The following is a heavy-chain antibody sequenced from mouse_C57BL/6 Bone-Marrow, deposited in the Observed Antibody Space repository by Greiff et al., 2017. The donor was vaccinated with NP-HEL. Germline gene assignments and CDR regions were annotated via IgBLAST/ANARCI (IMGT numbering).Heavy chain of an antibody. J-gene: IGHJ2*01. CDR1: GFTFSNYW. CDR3: TATSYYDYPSYFDY. V-gene: IGHV6-3*01. Sequence: EVKLMESGGGLVQPGGSLKLSCVASGFTFSNYWMNWVRQSPEKGLEWVAQIRLKSDTYATHYAESVKGRFTISRDESTSIVYLQMNNLRAEDTVNYYCTATSYYDYPSYFDYWGQGTTLTVSS. CDR2: IRLKSDTYAT. D-gene: IGHD2-4*01.